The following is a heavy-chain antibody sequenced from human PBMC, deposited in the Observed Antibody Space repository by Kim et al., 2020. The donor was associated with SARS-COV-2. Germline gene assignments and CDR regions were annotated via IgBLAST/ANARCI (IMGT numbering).Heavy chain of an antibody. Sequence: SETLSLTCTVSGGSISSSSYYWGWIRQPPGKGLEWIGSIYYSGSTYYNPSLKSRVTISVDTSKNQFSLKLSSVTAADTAVYYCARHCSSTICYDARRFLSVQGARGAFDIWGQGTMVTVSS. V-gene: IGHV4-39*01. CDR3: ARHCSSTICYDARRFLSVQGARGAFDI. D-gene: IGHD2-2*01. J-gene: IGHJ3*02. CDR1: GGSISSSSYY. CDR2: IYYSGST.